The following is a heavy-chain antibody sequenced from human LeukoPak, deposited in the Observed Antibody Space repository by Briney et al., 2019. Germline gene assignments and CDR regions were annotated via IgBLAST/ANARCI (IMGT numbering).Heavy chain of an antibody. D-gene: IGHD4-17*01. CDR2: IIPIFGTA. V-gene: IGHV1-69*01. CDR1: A. Sequence: AIXWVRQAHGQGLEWMGGIIPIFGTANYAQKFQGRVTITGDESTSTAYMELSSLRSEDTAVYYCASTVTTKDWFDPWGQGTLVTVSS. J-gene: IGHJ5*02. CDR3: ASTVTTKDWFDP.